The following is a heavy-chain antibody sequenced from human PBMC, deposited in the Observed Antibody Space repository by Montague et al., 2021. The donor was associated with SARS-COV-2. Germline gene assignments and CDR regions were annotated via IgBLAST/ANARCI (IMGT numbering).Heavy chain of an antibody. CDR1: GGSISSSSYY. V-gene: IGHV4-39*07. J-gene: IGHJ6*02. CDR2: IYYSGST. D-gene: IGHD1-20*01. CDR3: ARDQGYNWNYYYYYGMDV. Sequence: SETLSLTCTVSGGSISSSSYYWGWIRQPPGKGLEWIGSIYYSGSTYYNPSLKSRVTISVDTSKIQFSLKLSSVTAADTAVYYCARDQGYNWNYYYYYGMDVWGQGTTVTVSS.